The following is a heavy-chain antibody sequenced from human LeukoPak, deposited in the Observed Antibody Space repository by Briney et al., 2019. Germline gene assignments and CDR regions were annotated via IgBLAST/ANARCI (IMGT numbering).Heavy chain of an antibody. CDR2: INHSGST. J-gene: IGHJ4*02. Sequence: SETLSLTCAVYSASFSGYYWSWIRQSPGKGLEWIGEINHSGSTNYNPSLKSRVTISVDTSKNQFSLKLSSVTAADTAVYYCARHAYYGSGSYYNTEYYFDYWGQGTLVTVSS. CDR1: SASFSGYY. D-gene: IGHD3-10*01. V-gene: IGHV4-34*01. CDR3: ARHAYYGSGSYYNTEYYFDY.